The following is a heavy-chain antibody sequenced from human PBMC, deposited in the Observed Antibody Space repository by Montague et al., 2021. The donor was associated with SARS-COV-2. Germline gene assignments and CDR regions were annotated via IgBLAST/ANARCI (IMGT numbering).Heavy chain of an antibody. CDR2: INHSGST. CDR3: ARGSRQWLVRPPHYYYFDY. J-gene: IGHJ4*02. D-gene: IGHD6-19*01. V-gene: IGHV4-34*01. Sequence: SETLSLTCAVYGGSLSGYYRSWIRQPPGKGLEWIGEINHSGSTSXNPSLKSRVTISVDTSKNQFSLKLSSVTAADTAVYYCARGSRQWLVRPPHYYYFDYWGQGTLVTVSS. CDR1: GGSLSGYY.